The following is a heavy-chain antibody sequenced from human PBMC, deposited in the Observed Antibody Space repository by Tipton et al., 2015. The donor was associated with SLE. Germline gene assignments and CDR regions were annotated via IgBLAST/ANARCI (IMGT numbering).Heavy chain of an antibody. CDR2: ISGSGGST. V-gene: IGHV3-23*01. J-gene: IGHJ5*02. Sequence: SLRLSCSASGFTFSSYAMHWVRQAPGKGLEWVSAISGSGGSTYYADSVEGRFTISRDNSKNTLYLQMNSLRAEDTAVYYCAKAVGASWFDPWGQGTLVTVSS. D-gene: IGHD1-26*01. CDR1: GFTFSSYA. CDR3: AKAVGASWFDP.